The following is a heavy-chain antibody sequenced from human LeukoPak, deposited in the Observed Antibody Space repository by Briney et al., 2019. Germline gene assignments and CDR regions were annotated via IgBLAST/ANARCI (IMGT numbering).Heavy chain of an antibody. J-gene: IGHJ1*01. V-gene: IGHV5-51*01. CDR1: GYIFTSYW. CDR2: IYPGDSDT. CDR3: ARPIAGDDSGYFQY. Sequence: GESLKISCKGSGYIFTSYWIGWVRQMPGKGLEWMGIIYPGDSDTRYSPSFQGQVTISVDKSNSIAYLQWSSLKASDTAMYFCARPIAGDDSGYFQYWGQGTLVSVSS. D-gene: IGHD4-23*01.